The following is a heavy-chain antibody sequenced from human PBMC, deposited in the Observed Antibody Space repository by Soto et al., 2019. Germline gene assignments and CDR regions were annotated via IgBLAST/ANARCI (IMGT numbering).Heavy chain of an antibody. CDR1: GFTFSSYS. Sequence: GGSLRLSCAASGFTFSSYSMNWFRQAPGKGLEWVSSISSSSSYIYYADSVKGRFTISRDNAKNSLYLQMNSLRAEDTAVYYCARDLERGYSGYDYGSKYYYYYYGMDVWGQGTTVTVSS. J-gene: IGHJ6*02. CDR3: ARDLERGYSGYDYGSKYYYYYYGMDV. D-gene: IGHD5-12*01. V-gene: IGHV3-21*01. CDR2: ISSSSSYI.